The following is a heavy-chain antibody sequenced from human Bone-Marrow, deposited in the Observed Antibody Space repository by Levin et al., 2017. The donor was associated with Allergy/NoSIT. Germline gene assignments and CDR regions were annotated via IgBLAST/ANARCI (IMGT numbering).Heavy chain of an antibody. V-gene: IGHV3-23*01. J-gene: IGHJ4*02. CDR3: ARGARAPDY. CDR2: IGGSAGST. CDR1: GFTFSSYG. Sequence: SCAASGFTFSSYGMSWVRQAPGKGLEGVSTIGGSAGSTYYADSVKGRFTISRDNSKNTLYLQMNSLRAEDTAVYYCARGARAPDYWGQGALVTVSS.